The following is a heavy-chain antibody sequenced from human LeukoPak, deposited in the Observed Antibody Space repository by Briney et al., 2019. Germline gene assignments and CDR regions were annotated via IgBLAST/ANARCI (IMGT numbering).Heavy chain of an antibody. V-gene: IGHV4-59*08. CDR1: GGSISSYY. D-gene: IGHD5/OR15-5a*01. CDR3: AKYVSTGWFDP. Sequence: TSETLSLTCTVSGGSISSYYWSWIRQPPGKGLEWIGYIYYSGSTNYNPSLKSRVTTSVDTSENQFSLKLSSVTAADTAVYYCAKYVSTGWFDPWGQGTLVTVSS. J-gene: IGHJ5*02. CDR2: IYYSGST.